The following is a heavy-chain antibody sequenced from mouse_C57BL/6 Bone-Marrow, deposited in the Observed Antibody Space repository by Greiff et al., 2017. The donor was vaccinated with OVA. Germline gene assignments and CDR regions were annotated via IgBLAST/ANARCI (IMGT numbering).Heavy chain of an antibody. CDR1: GFTFRSYA. V-gene: IGHV5-4*01. CDR2: ISDGGSYT. CDR3: ARDNYAMDY. J-gene: IGHJ4*01. Sequence: EVQGVESGGGLVKPGGSLKLSCAASGFTFRSYAMSWVRQTPEKRLEWVATISDGGSYTYYPDNVKGRFTISRDNAKNNLYLQMSHLKAEDTAMYYCARDNYAMDYWGQGTSVTVSS.